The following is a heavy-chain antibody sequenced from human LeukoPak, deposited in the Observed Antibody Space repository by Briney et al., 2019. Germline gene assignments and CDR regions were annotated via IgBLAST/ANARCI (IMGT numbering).Heavy chain of an antibody. V-gene: IGHV3-7*01. CDR2: IKQDGSEK. CDR3: TRVEETATTAAIIRKYSYYYYYMDV. Sequence: GGSLRLSCAASGFTFSSYEMNWVRQAPGKGLEWVANIKQDGSEKHYVDSVKGRFTISRDNAKNSLYLQMSSLRAEDTAVYYCTRVEETATTAAIIRKYSYYYYYMDVWGKGNTVTVSS. J-gene: IGHJ6*03. CDR1: GFTFSSYE. D-gene: IGHD4-11*01.